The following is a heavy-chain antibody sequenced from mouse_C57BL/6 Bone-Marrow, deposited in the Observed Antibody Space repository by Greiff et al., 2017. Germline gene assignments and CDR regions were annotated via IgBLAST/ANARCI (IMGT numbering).Heavy chain of an antibody. CDR1: GYSITSGYY. CDR3: ARRGDYYFDY. Sequence: EVKLQESGPGLVKPSQSLSLTCSVTGYSITSGYYWNWIRQFPGNKLEWMGYISYDGSNNYNPSLKNRISITRDTSKNQFFLKLNSVTTEDTATYYCARRGDYYFDYWGQSTTLTVSS. CDR2: ISYDGSN. V-gene: IGHV3-6*01. J-gene: IGHJ2*01.